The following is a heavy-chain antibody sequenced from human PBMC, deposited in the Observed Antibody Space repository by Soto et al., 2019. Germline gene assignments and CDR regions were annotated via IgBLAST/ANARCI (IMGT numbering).Heavy chain of an antibody. J-gene: IGHJ6*03. CDR1: EGSLHGSY. CDR3: ARGKKRDIVVVVAATCHYYYMDV. V-gene: IGHV4-34*01. D-gene: IGHD2-15*01. CDR2: INHSGST. Sequence: TLPHSCAVQEGSLHGSYWTCIRYRPGKKLEWIGEINHSGSTNYNPSLKSRVTISVDTSKNQFSLKLSSVTAADTAVYYCARGKKRDIVVVVAATCHYYYMDVWGKGTTVT.